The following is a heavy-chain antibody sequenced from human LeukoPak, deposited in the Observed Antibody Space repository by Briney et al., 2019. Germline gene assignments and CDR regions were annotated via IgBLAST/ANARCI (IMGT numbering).Heavy chain of an antibody. Sequence: GGSLRLSCAASGFTFSSYAISWVRQAPGKGLEWVSGINDSGGSTYYADSVKGRFTISRDNSKNTLYLQMNSLRAEDTAVYYCAKGVDTRRRIGMRVVVTYYFDYWGQGTLVTVSS. CDR3: AKGVDTRRRIGMRVVVTYYFDY. D-gene: IGHD3-22*01. CDR1: GFTFSSYA. J-gene: IGHJ4*02. V-gene: IGHV3-23*01. CDR2: INDSGGST.